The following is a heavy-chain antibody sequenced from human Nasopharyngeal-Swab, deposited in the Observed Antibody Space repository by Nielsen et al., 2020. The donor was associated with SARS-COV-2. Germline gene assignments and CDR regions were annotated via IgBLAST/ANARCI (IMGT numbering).Heavy chain of an antibody. Sequence: WIRQPQGKGLEWVSAISGSGGSTYYADSVKGRFTISRDNSKNTLYLQMNSLRAEDTAVYYCARERGLVPAATPWFDPWGQGTLVTVSS. J-gene: IGHJ5*02. V-gene: IGHV3-23*01. CDR3: ARERGLVPAATPWFDP. D-gene: IGHD2-2*01. CDR2: ISGSGGST.